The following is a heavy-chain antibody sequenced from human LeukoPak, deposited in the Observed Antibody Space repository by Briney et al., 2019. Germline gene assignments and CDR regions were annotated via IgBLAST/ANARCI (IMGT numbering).Heavy chain of an antibody. V-gene: IGHV4-61*02. CDR3: AKEVYYYGWGMEGYYYYCMDV. J-gene: IGHJ6*02. Sequence: PSQTLSLTCTVSGGSISSGSYYCSWIWQPAGKGLECIWRSYTSGSTYFNPSLKSRATISVDTSTNQFSLKLTFVTAADTAVYYCAKEVYYYGWGMEGYYYYCMDVWGQGTTVTVSS. CDR1: GGSISSGSYY. D-gene: IGHD3-10*01. CDR2: SYTSGST.